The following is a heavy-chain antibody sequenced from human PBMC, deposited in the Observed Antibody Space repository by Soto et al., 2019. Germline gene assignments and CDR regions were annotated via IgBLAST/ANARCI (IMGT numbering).Heavy chain of an antibody. D-gene: IGHD6-13*01. CDR3: TRDASRDSSARGWFDP. CDR1: GLSFRSFT. J-gene: IGHJ5*02. Sequence: GGSLRLSCAASGLSFRSFTMNWVRQAPGKGLEWVSTISSNSAYIYYTDALRGRFTISSDNAKNSLHLQMNSLRAEDTAVYYCTRDASRDSSARGWFDPWGPGTLVTVSS. V-gene: IGHV3-21*01. CDR2: ISSNSAYI.